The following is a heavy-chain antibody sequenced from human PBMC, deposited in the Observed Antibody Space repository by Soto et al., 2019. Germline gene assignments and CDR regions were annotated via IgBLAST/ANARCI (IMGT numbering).Heavy chain of an antibody. D-gene: IGHD4-17*01. V-gene: IGHV3-23*01. CDR1: GFAFSSYA. CDR3: AKAGRVTTVTTLDY. J-gene: IGHJ4*02. CDR2: ISGSAGST. Sequence: QLLESGGDLVRPGGSLRLSCAASGFAFSSYAMSWVRQAPGKGLEWVSSISGSAGSTHYADSVKGRFTIFRDNSKNTLYLQMNSLRVEDTAGYYCAKAGRVTTVTTLDYWGQGTLVTVSS.